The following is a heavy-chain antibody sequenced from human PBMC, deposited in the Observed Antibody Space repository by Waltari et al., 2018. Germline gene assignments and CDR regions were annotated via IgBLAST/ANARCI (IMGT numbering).Heavy chain of an antibody. CDR1: GYTFPSYA. CDR3: ARGEGLVRFYYYMDV. Sequence: QVQLVQSGAEVKKHGASVKVSCKASGYTFPSYAINWVRQATGQGLEWMGWMNPNSGNTGYAQKFQGRVTITRNTSISTAYMELSSLRSEDTAVYYCARGEGLVRFYYYMDVWGKGTTVTVSS. J-gene: IGHJ6*03. V-gene: IGHV1-8*03. D-gene: IGHD6-19*01. CDR2: MNPNSGNT.